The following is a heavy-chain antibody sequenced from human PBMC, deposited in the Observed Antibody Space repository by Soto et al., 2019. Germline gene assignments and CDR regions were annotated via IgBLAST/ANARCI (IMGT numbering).Heavy chain of an antibody. D-gene: IGHD3-10*01. CDR3: GRSRITLLRGVRGTVFDP. CDR2: IDWDDDK. CDR1: GFSLSTSGMC. J-gene: IGHJ5*02. V-gene: IGHV2-70*01. Sequence: SGPTLVNPTQTLTLTCTFSGFSLSTSGMCVSWIRQPPGKALEWLALIDWDDDKYYSTSLKTRLTISKDTSKNQVVLTMTNMDLVETATYYCGRSRITLLRGVRGTVFDPWAEGTLVTVSS.